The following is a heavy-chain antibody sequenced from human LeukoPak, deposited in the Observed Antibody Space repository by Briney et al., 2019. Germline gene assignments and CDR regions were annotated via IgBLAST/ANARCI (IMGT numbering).Heavy chain of an antibody. V-gene: IGHV1-69*01. D-gene: IGHD2-15*01. CDR1: GGTFISYA. CDR2: IIPIFGTA. J-gene: IGHJ4*02. CDR3: ARSQTYCSGGSCYSEQSFDY. Sequence: GSSVKVSCKASGGTFISYAISWVRQAPGQGLEWMGGIIPIFGTANYAQKFQGRVTITADESTSTAYMELSSLRSEDTAVYYCARSQTYCSGGSCYSEQSFDYWGQGTLVTVSS.